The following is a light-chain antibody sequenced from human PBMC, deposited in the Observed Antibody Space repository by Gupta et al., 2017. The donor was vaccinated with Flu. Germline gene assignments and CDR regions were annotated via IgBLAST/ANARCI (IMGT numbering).Light chain of an antibody. Sequence: NCKSSQSILYTAIHNNFLAWYQQKPGQPPRLLVYWASTRESGVPDRFSGSGSGSDFTLTINSLQAEDVAVYYCQQYYGTPLTFGGGTKVEIK. CDR1: QSILYTAIHNNF. J-gene: IGKJ4*01. CDR3: QQYYGTPLT. V-gene: IGKV4-1*01. CDR2: WAS.